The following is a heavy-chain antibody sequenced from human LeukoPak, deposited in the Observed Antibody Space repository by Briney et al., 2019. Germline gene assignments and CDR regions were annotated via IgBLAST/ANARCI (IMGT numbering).Heavy chain of an antibody. V-gene: IGHV3-9*01. CDR3: AKDIGSGSYYGMDV. CDR1: GFTFDDYA. D-gene: IGHD1-26*01. CDR2: ISWNSGSI. Sequence: PGGSLRLSCAASGFTFDDYAMHWVRQAPGKGLEWVSGISWNSGSIGYADSVKGRFTISRDNAKNSLYLQMNSLRAEDTALYYCAKDIGSGSYYGMDVWGQGTTVTVSS. J-gene: IGHJ6*02.